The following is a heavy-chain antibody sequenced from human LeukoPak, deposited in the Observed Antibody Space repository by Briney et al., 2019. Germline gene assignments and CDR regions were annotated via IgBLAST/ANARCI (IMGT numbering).Heavy chain of an antibody. J-gene: IGHJ4*02. CDR2: IKRNIDGGTT. D-gene: IGHD1/OR15-1a*01. Sequence: GGSLRLSCAASGFTFSSTWMSGVARLPGRGRNGFGRIKRNIDGGTTDYAAPVNGRFTISRDDSKNTLYLQMNSLKTEDTAVYYCVTGLGRTDHDYWGQGTLVTVSS. CDR3: VTGLGRTDHDY. V-gene: IGHV3-15*01. CDR1: GFTFSSTW.